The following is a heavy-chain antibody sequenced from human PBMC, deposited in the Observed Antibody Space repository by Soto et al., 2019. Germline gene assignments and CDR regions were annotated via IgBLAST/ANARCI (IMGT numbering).Heavy chain of an antibody. Sequence: EVQLVESGGGLVQPGGSLRLSCAASGIIFTNYWMHWVRQAPGKGLVWVSRIDNDGSGTSYADSVKGRFTISRDNAKNTVYLQRTSLRAEVTAVYYCTTVLEYWGQGTLVTVSS. CDR3: TTVLEY. J-gene: IGHJ4*02. CDR2: IDNDGSGT. V-gene: IGHV3-74*01. CDR1: GIIFTNYW.